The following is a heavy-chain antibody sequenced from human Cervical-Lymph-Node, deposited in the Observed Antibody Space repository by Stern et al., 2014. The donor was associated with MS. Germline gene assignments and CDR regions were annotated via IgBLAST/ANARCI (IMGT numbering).Heavy chain of an antibody. J-gene: IGHJ5*02. Sequence: VQLVQSGGGLVQRGGSLRLSCAASGISVSSNYMTWVRQAPGKGLEWVSRYYPGITTAYADSVRGRFSVSRDNSKNTVYLEMNSLTPEDTAVYYCTREMAARRFDPWGQGTLVVVSS. CDR3: TREMAARRFDP. CDR2: YYPGITT. CDR1: GISVSSNY. D-gene: IGHD6-6*01. V-gene: IGHV3-66*01.